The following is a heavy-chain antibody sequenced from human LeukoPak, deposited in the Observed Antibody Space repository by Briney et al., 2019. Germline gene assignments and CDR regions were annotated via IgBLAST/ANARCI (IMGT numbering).Heavy chain of an antibody. D-gene: IGHD3-10*01. CDR1: GGTFSTYA. V-gene: IGHV1-8*02. J-gene: IGHJ5*02. Sequence: GASVKVSCKASGGTFSTYAISWVRQASGHGLEWMGWMNPKSAHTGLAQRFQGRVTLTRNTSISTAYMELSSLTSEDTAMYYCTRGPSYHSKWVGGMWFDPWGQGTLVSVSS. CDR3: TRGPSYHSKWVGGMWFDP. CDR2: MNPKSAHT.